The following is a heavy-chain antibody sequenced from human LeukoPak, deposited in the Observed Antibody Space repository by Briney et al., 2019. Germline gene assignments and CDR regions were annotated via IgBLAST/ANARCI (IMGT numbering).Heavy chain of an antibody. CDR2: ISSTSTYI. V-gene: IGHV3-21*01. D-gene: IGHD4-17*01. CDR1: GFTFSRST. CDR3: ASDDYGDYEDGFDI. Sequence: GGSLRLSCVVSGFTFSRSTMNWVRQAPGKGLEWVSSISSTSTYIYYADSVKGRLTISRDNAKKSLYLQMNSLRGEDTAVYYCASDDYGDYEDGFDIWGQGTMVTVSS. J-gene: IGHJ3*02.